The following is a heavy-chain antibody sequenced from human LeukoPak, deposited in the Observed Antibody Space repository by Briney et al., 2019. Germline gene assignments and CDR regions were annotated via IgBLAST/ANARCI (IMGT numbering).Heavy chain of an antibody. Sequence: SETLSLTCTVSGGSISSYDWYWIRQPAGKGLEWIGRIYTSGSTNYNPSLKSRVTISLDKSKNQFSLKLSSVTAADTAVYYCASERLAAAGMPFDSWGQGTLVTVSS. V-gene: IGHV4-4*07. CDR3: ASERLAAAGMPFDS. D-gene: IGHD6-13*01. CDR2: IYTSGST. J-gene: IGHJ4*02. CDR1: GGSISSYD.